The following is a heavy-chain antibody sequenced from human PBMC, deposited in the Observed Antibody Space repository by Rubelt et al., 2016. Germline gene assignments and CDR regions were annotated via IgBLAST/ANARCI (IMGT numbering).Heavy chain of an antibody. CDR3: ASSSGWYFDY. CDR2: ISYEGTNK. Sequence: QVQLVESGGGVVQPGRSLRLSCAASGFTFSSYAMHWVRQAPGKGLEWVAVISYEGTNKYYADSVKGRFTISRDNSKNTLDLQMNSLRAEDTAVYYCASSSGWYFDYWGQGTLVTVSS. CDR1: GFTFSSYA. V-gene: IGHV3-30*04. D-gene: IGHD6-19*01. J-gene: IGHJ4*02.